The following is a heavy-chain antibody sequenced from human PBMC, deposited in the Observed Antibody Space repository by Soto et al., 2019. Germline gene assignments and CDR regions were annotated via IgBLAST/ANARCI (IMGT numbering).Heavy chain of an antibody. Sequence: QVQLVESGGGVVQPGRSLRLSCAASGFTFSSYAMHWVRQAPGKGLEWVAVISYDGSNKYYADSVKGRFTISRDTSKHTLYLQMNSLRAEDTAVYYCASPRLSSDGTTPIDYWGQGTLVTVSS. V-gene: IGHV3-30-3*01. J-gene: IGHJ4*02. CDR3: ASPRLSSDGTTPIDY. CDR2: ISYDGSNK. D-gene: IGHD1-1*01. CDR1: GFTFSSYA.